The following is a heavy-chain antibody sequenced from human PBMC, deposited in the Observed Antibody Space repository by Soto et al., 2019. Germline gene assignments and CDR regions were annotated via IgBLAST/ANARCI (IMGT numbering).Heavy chain of an antibody. J-gene: IGHJ5*02. CDR2: ISSSSSYI. Sequence: GGSLRLSCAASGFTFSSYSMNWVRQAPGKGLEWVSSISSSSSYIYYADSVKGRFTISRDNAKNSLYLQMNSLRAEDTAVYYCQAVVTATRNNWFDPWGQGTLVTVSS. CDR1: GFTFSSYS. V-gene: IGHV3-21*01. CDR3: QAVVTATRNNWFDP. D-gene: IGHD2-21*02.